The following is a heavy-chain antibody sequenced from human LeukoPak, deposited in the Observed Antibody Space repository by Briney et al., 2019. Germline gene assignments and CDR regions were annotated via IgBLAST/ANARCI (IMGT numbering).Heavy chain of an antibody. CDR3: TTVVVVAAVHYYGMDV. V-gene: IGHV3-15*01. D-gene: IGHD2-15*01. J-gene: IGHJ6*02. CDR2: IKRKTDGGTT. Sequence: GGSLKLSCAASGFTFSNAWMHWVRQAPGQGLEWVGRIKRKTDGGTTDYAAHVKGRLTISRDDSKNTLYLQMNSLKTEDTAVYYCTTVVVVAAVHYYGMDVWGQGTTVTVSS. CDR1: GFTFSNAW.